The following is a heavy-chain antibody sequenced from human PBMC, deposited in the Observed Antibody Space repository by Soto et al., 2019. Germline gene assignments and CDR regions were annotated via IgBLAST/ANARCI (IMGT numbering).Heavy chain of an antibody. CDR2: IYYSGST. J-gene: IGHJ3*02. V-gene: IGHV4-30-4*01. Sequence: SETLSLTCTVSGGSISSGDYYWSWIRQPPGKGLEWIGYIYYSGSTYYNPSLKSRVTTSVDTSKNQFSLKLSSVTAADTAVYYCARYSGSYRPAFDIWGQGTMVTVS. CDR1: GGSISSGDYY. CDR3: ARYSGSYRPAFDI. D-gene: IGHD1-26*01.